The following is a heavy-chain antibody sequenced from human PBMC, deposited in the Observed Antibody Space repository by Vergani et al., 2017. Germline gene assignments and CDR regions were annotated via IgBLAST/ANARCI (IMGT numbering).Heavy chain of an antibody. CDR2: IYYSGST. CDR3: ARAYCSGGSCYSGFLIDY. CDR1: GGSISRSSYY. Sequence: QLQLQESGPGLVKPSETLSLTCTVSGGSISRSSYYWGWIRQPPGKGLEWIGSIYYSGSTYYNPSLTSRVTRSVDTSKNQFSLKLSSVTAADTAVYYCARAYCSGGSCYSGFLIDYWGQGTLVTVSS. V-gene: IGHV4-39*07. J-gene: IGHJ4*02. D-gene: IGHD2-15*01.